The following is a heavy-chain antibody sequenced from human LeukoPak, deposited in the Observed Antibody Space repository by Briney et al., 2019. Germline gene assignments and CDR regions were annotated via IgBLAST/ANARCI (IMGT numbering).Heavy chain of an antibody. Sequence: PGGSLRLSCAASGFTFDDYAMHWVRQAPGKGLEWVSGISWNSGSIGYADSVKGRFTISRDNAKNSLYLQMNSLRAEDTAVYYCARGGEQWFDYWGQGTLVTVSS. J-gene: IGHJ4*02. D-gene: IGHD6-19*01. V-gene: IGHV3-9*01. CDR3: ARGGEQWFDY. CDR1: GFTFDDYA. CDR2: ISWNSGSI.